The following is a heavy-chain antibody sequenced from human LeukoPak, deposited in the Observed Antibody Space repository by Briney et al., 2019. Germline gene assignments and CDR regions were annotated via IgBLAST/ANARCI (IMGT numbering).Heavy chain of an antibody. D-gene: IGHD2-21*01. CDR3: ARREGYTYSVDY. CDR1: GGTFSSYT. V-gene: IGHV1-69*05. CDR2: IIPIFGTA. Sequence: GASVKVSCKASGGTFSSYTISWVRQAPGQGLEWMGGIIPIFGTANYAQKFQGRVTITTDESTSTAYMELSSLRSEDTAVYYCARREGYTYSVDYWGQGTLVTVSS. J-gene: IGHJ4*02.